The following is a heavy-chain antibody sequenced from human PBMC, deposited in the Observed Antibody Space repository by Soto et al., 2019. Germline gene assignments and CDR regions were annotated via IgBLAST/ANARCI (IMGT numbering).Heavy chain of an antibody. CDR1: GYTFTSYA. D-gene: IGHD6-19*01. J-gene: IGHJ5*02. Sequence: GASVKVSCKASGYTFTSYAMHWVRQAPGQRLEWMGWINAGNGNTKYSQKFQGRVTITRDTSASTAYMELSSLRSEDTAVYYCARDRIAVAGIAIWFDPWGQGTLVTVSS. V-gene: IGHV1-3*01. CDR2: INAGNGNT. CDR3: ARDRIAVAGIAIWFDP.